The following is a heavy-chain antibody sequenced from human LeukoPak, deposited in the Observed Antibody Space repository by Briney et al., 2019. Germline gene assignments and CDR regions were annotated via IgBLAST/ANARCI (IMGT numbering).Heavy chain of an antibody. CDR2: ISSSGSTI. D-gene: IGHD3-10*02. CDR3: AELGIAVIGGV. Sequence: GGSLRLSCAASGFTFSSYEMNWVRQARGEGLEWVSYISSSGSTIYYADSVKGRFTISRDNAKNSLYLQMNSLRAEDTAVYYCAELGIAVIGGVWGKGTTVTISS. V-gene: IGHV3-48*03. J-gene: IGHJ6*04. CDR1: GFTFSSYE.